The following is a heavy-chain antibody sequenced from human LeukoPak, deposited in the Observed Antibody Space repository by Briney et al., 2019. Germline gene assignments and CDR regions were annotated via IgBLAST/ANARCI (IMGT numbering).Heavy chain of an antibody. CDR3: ASDGSGTSCSGGSCYANWFDP. CDR2: ISYDGSNK. D-gene: IGHD2-15*01. V-gene: IGHV3-30-3*01. CDR1: GFTFSSYA. Sequence: PGGSLRLSCAASGFTFSSYAMHWVRQAPGKGLEWVAVISYDGSNKYYADSVKGRFTISRDNSKNTLYLQMNSLRAEDTAVYYCASDGSGTSCSGGSCYANWFDPWGQGTLVTVSS. J-gene: IGHJ5*02.